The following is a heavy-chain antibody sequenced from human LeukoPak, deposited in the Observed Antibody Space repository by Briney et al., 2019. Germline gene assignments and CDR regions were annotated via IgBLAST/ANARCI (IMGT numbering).Heavy chain of an antibody. CDR2: IYHSGST. Sequence: SETLSLTCAVSGYSISSGYYWGWIRQPPGKGLEWIGSIYHSGSTYYNPSLKSRVTISVDTSKNQFSLKLSSVTAADTAVYYCARLTYGDYVWFDPWGQGTLVTVSS. D-gene: IGHD4-17*01. CDR1: GYSISSGYY. CDR3: ARLTYGDYVWFDP. J-gene: IGHJ5*02. V-gene: IGHV4-38-2*01.